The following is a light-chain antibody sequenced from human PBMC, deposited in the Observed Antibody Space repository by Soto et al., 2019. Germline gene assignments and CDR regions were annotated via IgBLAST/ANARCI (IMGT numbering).Light chain of an antibody. CDR1: QGIRND. CDR2: AAS. V-gene: IGKV1-6*01. Sequence: AIQMTQSPSSLSASVGDRVTITCRASQGIRNDLGWYQQKPGKAPKLLIYAASRLQSGVPSRFSGSGSGTDFTLTISSLQSEDFAVYYCQQYNNWPRTFGQGTKVDIK. CDR3: QQYNNWPRT. J-gene: IGKJ1*01.